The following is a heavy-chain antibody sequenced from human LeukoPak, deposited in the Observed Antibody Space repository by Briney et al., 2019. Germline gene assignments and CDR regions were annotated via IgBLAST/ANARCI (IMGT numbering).Heavy chain of an antibody. D-gene: IGHD3-10*01. CDR1: GFTFSDYA. V-gene: IGHV3-23*01. J-gene: IGHJ4*02. Sequence: GGSLRLSCAASGFTFSDYAMTWVRQAPGKGLEWASVISGSGESTNYADSVKGRFTISRDNSKNTLYLQMNSLRAEDTAVYYCARDLYGITMVRGVVDYWGQGTLVTVSS. CDR3: ARDLYGITMVRGVVDY. CDR2: ISGSGEST.